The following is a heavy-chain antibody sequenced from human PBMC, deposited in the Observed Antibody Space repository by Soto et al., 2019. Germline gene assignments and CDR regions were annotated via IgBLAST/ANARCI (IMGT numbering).Heavy chain of an antibody. V-gene: IGHV3-11*01. J-gene: IGHJ4*02. D-gene: IGHD3-16*01. CDR2: ISFSGSTI. CDR3: AGGDSGSFDS. Sequence: PGGSLRLSCAASGFTFSDYYFTWIRQAPGKGLEWVSYISFSGSTIYYADSVKGRFTISRDNAKNSLYLQMSNLRPEDTAVYYCAGGDSGSFDSWGQGTLVTVSS. CDR1: GFTFSDYY.